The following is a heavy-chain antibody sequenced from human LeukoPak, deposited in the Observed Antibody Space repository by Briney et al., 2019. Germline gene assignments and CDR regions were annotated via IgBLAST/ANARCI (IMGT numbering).Heavy chain of an antibody. D-gene: IGHD3-10*01. J-gene: IGHJ4*02. CDR2: INPNSGGA. CDR1: RYTFTGYY. CDR3: VRAGSGSFLFDY. V-gene: IGHV1-2*02. Sequence: GASVKVSCKASRYTFTGYYMHWVRQAPGQGLEWMGWINPNSGGANYAQKFQGRVTMTRDTSISTAYMELSRLRSDDTAVYYCVRAGSGSFLFDYWGQGTLVTVSS.